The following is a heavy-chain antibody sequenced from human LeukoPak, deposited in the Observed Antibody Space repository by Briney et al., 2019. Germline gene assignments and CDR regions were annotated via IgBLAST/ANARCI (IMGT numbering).Heavy chain of an antibody. Sequence: ASVKVSCKASVYTFTAYYMHWVRQAPGQGLQWLGWLNPNTGGTNYAQKFQGRVTMTRDTSMTTAYMELSGLTSDDTAVYFCAREGHCSGGSCLDNWGQGTLVTVSS. CDR2: LNPNTGGT. CDR3: AREGHCSGGSCLDN. V-gene: IGHV1-2*02. J-gene: IGHJ4*02. D-gene: IGHD2-15*01. CDR1: VYTFTAYY.